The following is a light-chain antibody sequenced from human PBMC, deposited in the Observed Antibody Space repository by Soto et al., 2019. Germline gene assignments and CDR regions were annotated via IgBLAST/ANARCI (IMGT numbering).Light chain of an antibody. V-gene: IGKV3-20*01. J-gene: IGKJ2*01. CDR1: QSVDRNY. CDR2: ATS. Sequence: EVVLTQSPGPLSLSPGERATLSCRASQSVDRNYLSWFQHKRGQPPRVLVFATSSRAAGTPVRFSGSGSGTNFTLTITGVEPEDFGVYYCQQYGGSPPAYTFGLGTKLEI. CDR3: QQYGGSPPAYT.